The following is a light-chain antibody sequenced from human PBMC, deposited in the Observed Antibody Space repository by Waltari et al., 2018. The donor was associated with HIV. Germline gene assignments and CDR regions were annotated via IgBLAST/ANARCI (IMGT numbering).Light chain of an antibody. V-gene: IGLV3-25*03. CDR1: ALPKTY. Sequence: SYELTQPPSVSVSPGQTARITCSGDALPKTYAYWYQQKPGQAPVLVIDKDRERPAGIPERFSGSSAGTTGTLTISGGQSEDEADDYCQSADSSGTVIFGGGTKLTVL. CDR3: QSADSSGTVI. CDR2: KDR. J-gene: IGLJ2*01.